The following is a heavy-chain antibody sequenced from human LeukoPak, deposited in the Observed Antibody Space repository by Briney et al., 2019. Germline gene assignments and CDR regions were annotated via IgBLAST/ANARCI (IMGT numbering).Heavy chain of an antibody. CDR2: INHSGST. CDR1: GGSFSGYY. D-gene: IGHD6-6*01. Sequence: SETLSLTCAVYGGSFSGYYWSWIRQPPGKGLEWIGEINHSGSTNYNPSLKSRVTISVDTSKNQFSLKLSSVTAADTAVYYCARGRQQLANYFDYWAREPWSPSPQ. CDR3: ARGRQQLANYFDY. J-gene: IGHJ4*02. V-gene: IGHV4-34*01.